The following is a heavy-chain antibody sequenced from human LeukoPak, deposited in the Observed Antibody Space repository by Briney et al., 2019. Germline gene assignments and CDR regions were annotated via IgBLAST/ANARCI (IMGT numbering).Heavy chain of an antibody. Sequence: PSETLSLTCAVYGGSSSGYYWSWIRQPPGKGLEWIGEISHSGSTNYNPSLKSRVTISVDTSKNQFSLKLSSVTAADTAVYYCARADDIVVVPDDRLRFDYWGQGTLVTVSS. V-gene: IGHV4-34*01. D-gene: IGHD2-2*01. CDR3: ARADDIVVVPDDRLRFDY. J-gene: IGHJ4*02. CDR1: GGSSSGYY. CDR2: ISHSGST.